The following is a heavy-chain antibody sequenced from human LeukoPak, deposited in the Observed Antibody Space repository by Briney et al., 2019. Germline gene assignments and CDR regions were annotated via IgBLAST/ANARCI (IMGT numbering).Heavy chain of an antibody. CDR2: LSAASTP. V-gene: IGHV4-4*07. CDR3: VRGYHISINNWFDY. J-gene: IGHJ4*02. CDR1: GDSVIYSY. D-gene: IGHD3-3*01. Sequence: AETLSLTCTVSGDSVIYSYWSWIRQPAGKGLELIGRLSAASTPDYNPSLKSRLTMSVDTSKNQFSLRLSSVTAADTAVYYCVRGYHISINNWFDYWGQGALVTVSS.